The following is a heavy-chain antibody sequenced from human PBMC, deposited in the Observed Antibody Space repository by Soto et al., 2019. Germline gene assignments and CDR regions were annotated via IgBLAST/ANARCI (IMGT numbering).Heavy chain of an antibody. Sequence: ASVKVSCKASGFSFTGYYIHWLRQAPGQGLEWMGWINAHSGGTEYAQKFQGRVTLTRDTSTATAYLTLASLTSDDTALYYCAKDLTRQLAYWLDPWGQGTQVTVSS. V-gene: IGHV1-2*02. CDR3: AKDLTRQLAYWLDP. J-gene: IGHJ5*02. D-gene: IGHD6-6*01. CDR2: INAHSGGT. CDR1: GFSFTGYY.